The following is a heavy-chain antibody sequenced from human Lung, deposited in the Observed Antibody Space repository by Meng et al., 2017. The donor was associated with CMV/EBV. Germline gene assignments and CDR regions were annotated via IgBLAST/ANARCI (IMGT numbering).Heavy chain of an antibody. V-gene: IGHV1-8*01. J-gene: IGHJ6*02. CDR2: VNPNSGKT. CDR3: ASCYKRRDFWSGYCYVTDV. Sequence: SAXVSXXASGYTFTSYDINWVRQDTGQGLEWMGWVNPNSGKTGYAQKSQGRVTMTRITSISTAYMELSSLRSEDTAVYYCASCYKRRDFWSGYCYVTDVWGQGXTVTVSS. D-gene: IGHD3-3*01. CDR1: GYTFTSYD.